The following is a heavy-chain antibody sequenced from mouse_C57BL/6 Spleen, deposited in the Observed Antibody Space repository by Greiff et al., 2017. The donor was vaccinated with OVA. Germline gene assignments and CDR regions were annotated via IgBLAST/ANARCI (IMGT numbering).Heavy chain of an antibody. CDR1: GFTFSSYA. Sequence: EVKLQESGEGLVKPGGSLKLSCAASGFTFSSYAMSWVRQTPEKRLEWVAYISSGGDYIYYADTVKGRFTISRDNARNTLYLQMSSLKSEDTAMYYCTRGNYYGSSYPPFAYWGQGTLVTVSA. CDR3: TRGNYYGSSYPPFAY. J-gene: IGHJ3*01. V-gene: IGHV5-9-1*02. D-gene: IGHD1-1*01. CDR2: ISSGGDYI.